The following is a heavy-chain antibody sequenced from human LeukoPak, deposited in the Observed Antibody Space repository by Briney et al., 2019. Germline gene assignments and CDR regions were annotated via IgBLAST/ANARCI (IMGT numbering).Heavy chain of an antibody. CDR2: ISYDGSNK. J-gene: IGHJ4*02. CDR1: GFTFSSYG. Sequence: GGSLRLSCAASGFTFSSYGMHWVRQAPGKGLEWVAVISYDGSNKYYADSVEGRFTISRDNSKNTLYLQMNSLRAEDTAVYYCAKEWELHPFDYWGQGTLVTVSS. D-gene: IGHD1-26*01. V-gene: IGHV3-30*18. CDR3: AKEWELHPFDY.